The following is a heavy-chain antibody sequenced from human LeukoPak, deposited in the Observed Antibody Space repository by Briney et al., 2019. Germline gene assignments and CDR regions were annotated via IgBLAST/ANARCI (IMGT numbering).Heavy chain of an antibody. J-gene: IGHJ4*02. V-gene: IGHV3-74*03. CDR3: VRAGMVTGNDY. CDR1: GFSFNDYW. D-gene: IGHD5-18*01. CDR2: IYNDGSST. Sequence: PGGSLRLSCAASGFSFNDYWMHWVRQAPGKGLVWVSRIYNDGSSTVYADSVEGRFTISRDNAKNKLYLQMNSLRVEDTAVYYCVRAGMVTGNDYWGQGTLVTVSS.